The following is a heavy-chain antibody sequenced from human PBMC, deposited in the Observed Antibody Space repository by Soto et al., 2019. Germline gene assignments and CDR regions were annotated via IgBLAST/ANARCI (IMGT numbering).Heavy chain of an antibody. CDR1: GITFSRYA. V-gene: IGHV3-30-3*01. CDR2: ISYDGSNR. Sequence: GGSLRLSCAAAGITFSRYAVHWVRQAPGKGLEWVAVISYDGSNRYYADSVKGRFTISRDNSKNTLYLQMNSLRAEDTAVYYCARVLGTYSRVGTFDYWGQGTLVTVSS. CDR3: ARVLGTYSRVGTFDY. D-gene: IGHD1-26*01. J-gene: IGHJ4*02.